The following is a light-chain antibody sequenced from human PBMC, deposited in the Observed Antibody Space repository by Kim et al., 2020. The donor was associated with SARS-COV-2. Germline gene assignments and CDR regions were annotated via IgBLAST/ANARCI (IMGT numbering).Light chain of an antibody. CDR1: QSSSSEF. V-gene: IGKV3-20*01. J-gene: IGKJ2*01. Sequence: PGERATLSCRASQSSSSEFLVGYQQIPGQPPRLLIFGASNRAAGIPDRFSGGGSGTDFTLTITRLEPADSAVYYCQQYTTSPPAYTFGQGTKLEI. CDR2: GAS. CDR3: QQYTTSPPAYT.